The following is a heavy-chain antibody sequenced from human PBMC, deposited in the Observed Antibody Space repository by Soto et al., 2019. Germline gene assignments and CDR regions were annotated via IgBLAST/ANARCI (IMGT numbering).Heavy chain of an antibody. Sequence: PSETLSLTCAVSGASISSGGYYWGWIRQPPGKGLEWIASIYYSGLTYYNPSLKSRVTISADTSKNQFSLRLGSETAAKKAVEYCAWAEYDSDSGGGWFDPWGQGTLVTVSS. D-gene: IGHD3-22*01. J-gene: IGHJ5*02. V-gene: IGHV4-39*01. CDR3: AWAEYDSDSGGGWFDP. CDR2: IYYSGLT. CDR1: GASISSGGYY.